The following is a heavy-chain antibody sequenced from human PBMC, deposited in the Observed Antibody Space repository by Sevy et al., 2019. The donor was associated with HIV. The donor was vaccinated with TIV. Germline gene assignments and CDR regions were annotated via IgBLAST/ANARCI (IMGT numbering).Heavy chain of an antibody. Sequence: GGSLGLSCAASGFTFSSYAMHWVRQAPGKGLEWVAVISYDGSNKYYADSVKGRFTISRDNSKNTLYLQMNSLRAEDTAVYYCARGSPSSAVVAATWDYWGQGTLVTVSS. J-gene: IGHJ4*02. CDR2: ISYDGSNK. CDR1: GFTFSSYA. V-gene: IGHV3-30-3*01. D-gene: IGHD2-15*01. CDR3: ARGSPSSAVVAATWDY.